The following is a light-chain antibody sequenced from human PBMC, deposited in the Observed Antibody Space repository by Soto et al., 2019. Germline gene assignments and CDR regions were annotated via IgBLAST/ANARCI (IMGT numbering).Light chain of an antibody. CDR1: SSDVGDYNY. V-gene: IGLV2-14*01. CDR3: SSYTSSTTRV. CDR2: DVS. Sequence: QSVLTQPASVSGSPGQSFTISCTGTSSDVGDYNYVSWYQQHPGKAPKLMIYDVSNRPSGVSNRFSGSKSGSTASLTISGLQAEDEADYYCSSYTSSTTRVFGTGTKVTVL. J-gene: IGLJ1*01.